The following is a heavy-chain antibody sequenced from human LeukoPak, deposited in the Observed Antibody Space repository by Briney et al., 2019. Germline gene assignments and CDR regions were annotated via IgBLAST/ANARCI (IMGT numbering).Heavy chain of an antibody. J-gene: IGHJ1*01. D-gene: IGHD3-22*01. CDR3: AKDPYDSSGYYYSEYFQH. Sequence: GGSLRLSCAASGFTFSDYYMSWVRQAPGKGLEWVSAISGSGGSTYYADSVKGRFTISRDNSKNTLYLQMNSLRAEDTAVYYCAKDPYDSSGYYYSEYFQHWGQGTLVTVSS. V-gene: IGHV3-23*01. CDR2: ISGSGGST. CDR1: GFTFSDYY.